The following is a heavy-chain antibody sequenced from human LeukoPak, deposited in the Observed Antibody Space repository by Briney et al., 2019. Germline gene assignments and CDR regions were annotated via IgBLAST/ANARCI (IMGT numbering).Heavy chain of an antibody. CDR3: ATSVTRRRLDWFIDL. CDR2: ISSSAGTI. D-gene: IGHD4-17*01. J-gene: IGHJ2*01. V-gene: IGHV3-11*04. CDR1: GFTFRDYY. Sequence: PGGSLRLSCAASGFTFRDYYMSWIRQAPGKGLERISYISSSAGTIHYVDSVKGRFTISRDNAKNSLYLQMDSLRVEDTAVYYCATSVTRRRLDWFIDLWGRGTLVPVSS.